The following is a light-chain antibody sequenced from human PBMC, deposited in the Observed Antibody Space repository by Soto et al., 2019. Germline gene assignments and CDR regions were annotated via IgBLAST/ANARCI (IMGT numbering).Light chain of an antibody. J-gene: IGKJ2*01. CDR1: QSVSSSY. CDR2: GAS. V-gene: IGKV3-20*01. Sequence: EIVLTQSPGTLSLSPGERATLSSRASQSVSSSYLAWYQQKPGQAPRLLIYGASSRATGIPDRFSGSGSGTDFTLTISRLEPEDFALYYCQQYGSSQYTFGQGTKLEIK. CDR3: QQYGSSQYT.